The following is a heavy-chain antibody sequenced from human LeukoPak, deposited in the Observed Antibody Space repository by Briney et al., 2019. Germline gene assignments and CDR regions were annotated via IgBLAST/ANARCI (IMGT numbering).Heavy chain of an antibody. J-gene: IGHJ6*03. CDR1: GFTFSRFS. D-gene: IGHD2-2*01. CDR2: IRSSSSYI. V-gene: IGHV3-21*01. Sequence: GGSLSLSCAASGFTFSRFSTNWVRQAPGKGLEWVSSIRSSSSYIYYADSVKGRFTISRDNAKNSLYLQMNSLRAEDTAVYYCAGETRYCSSTSCLEKYYYYMDVWGKGTTVTVSS. CDR3: AGETRYCSSTSCLEKYYYYMDV.